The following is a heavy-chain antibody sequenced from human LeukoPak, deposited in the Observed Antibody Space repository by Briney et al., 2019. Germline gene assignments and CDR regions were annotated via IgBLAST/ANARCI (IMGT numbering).Heavy chain of an antibody. CDR1: GGSFSGYY. CDR2: INHSGST. D-gene: IGHD6-13*01. V-gene: IGHV4-34*01. Sequence: SETLSLTCAVYGGSFSGYYWRWIRQPPGKGLEWIGEINHSGSTNYNPSLKSRVTISVDTSKNQFSLKLSSVTAADTAVYYCARSSVWAAGTDYWGQGTLVTVSS. CDR3: ARSSVWAAGTDY. J-gene: IGHJ4*02.